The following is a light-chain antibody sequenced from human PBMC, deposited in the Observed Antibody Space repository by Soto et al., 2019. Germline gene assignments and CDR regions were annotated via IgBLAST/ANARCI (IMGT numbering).Light chain of an antibody. V-gene: IGLV1-47*02. Sequence: QSVVTQPPSASGTPGQKVTITCTGSSSNIGSNYVYWYQHLPGTAPKLLIFSDNERPSGVPERFTGSKSGTSASLAISGLRSEDEADYYCSTWDASLSGDVFGTGTKLTVL. CDR1: SSNIGSNY. J-gene: IGLJ1*01. CDR3: STWDASLSGDV. CDR2: SDN.